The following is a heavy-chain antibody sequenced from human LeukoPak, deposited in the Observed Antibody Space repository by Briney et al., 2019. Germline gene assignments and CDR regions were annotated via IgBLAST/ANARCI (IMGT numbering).Heavy chain of an antibody. CDR1: GYSFTNYG. J-gene: IGHJ4*02. Sequence: ASVKVSCKASGYSFTNYGISWVRQAPGQGLEWMGWISGYNGNTNYAQKFQGRVTMATDTSTSTAYMELRSLTSDDTAVYYCARATSFYDSNGHSDYWGQGALVTVPS. CDR3: ARATSFYDSNGHSDY. D-gene: IGHD3-22*01. CDR2: ISGYNGNT. V-gene: IGHV1-18*01.